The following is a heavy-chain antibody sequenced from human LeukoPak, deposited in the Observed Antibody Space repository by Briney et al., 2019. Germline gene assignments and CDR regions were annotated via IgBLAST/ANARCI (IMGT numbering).Heavy chain of an antibody. Sequence: GWSLRLSCAASGFSFRSFEMSWVRQAPGKGLECIAYISSASGTIYHADSVKGRFTISRDNANNSLYLQMNSLRAEDTAVYYCAKDEWELLRPFEYWGQGTLVTVSS. CDR2: ISSASGTI. D-gene: IGHD1-26*01. CDR1: GFSFRSFE. J-gene: IGHJ4*02. CDR3: AKDEWELLRPFEY. V-gene: IGHV3-48*03.